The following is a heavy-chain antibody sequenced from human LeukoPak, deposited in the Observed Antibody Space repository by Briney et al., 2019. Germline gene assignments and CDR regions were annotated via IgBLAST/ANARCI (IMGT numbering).Heavy chain of an antibody. Sequence: PGGSLRLSCAASGFTVSSNYMSWVRQAPGKGLEWVSVIYSGGSTYYADSVKGRFTISRDNFKNTLYLQMNSLRAEDTAVYYCARDGVLYYFDYWGQGTLVTVSS. J-gene: IGHJ4*02. CDR2: IYSGGST. CDR3: ARDGVLYYFDY. CDR1: GFTVSSNY. D-gene: IGHD3-16*01. V-gene: IGHV3-66*01.